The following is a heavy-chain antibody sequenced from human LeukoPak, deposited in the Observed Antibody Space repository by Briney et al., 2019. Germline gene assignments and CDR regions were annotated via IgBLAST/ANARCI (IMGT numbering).Heavy chain of an antibody. J-gene: IGHJ4*02. D-gene: IGHD2-2*01. CDR2: IDPSDSYT. CDR3: AKSPIVVVPAGMGGNDY. Sequence: GESLKISCKGSGYSFTSYWISWVRQMPGKGLEWMGRIDPSDSYTNYSPSFQGHVTISADKSISTAYLQWSSLKASDTPMYYCAKSPIVVVPAGMGGNDYLGQGTLVTVSS. V-gene: IGHV5-10-1*01. CDR1: GYSFTSYW.